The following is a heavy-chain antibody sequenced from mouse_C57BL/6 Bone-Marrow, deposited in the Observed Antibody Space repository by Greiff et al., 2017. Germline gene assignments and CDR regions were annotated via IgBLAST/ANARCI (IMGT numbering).Heavy chain of an antibody. Sequence: DVKLVESGGGLVKPGGSLKLSCAASGFTFSSYAMSWVRQTPEKRLEWVATISDGGSYTYYPDNVKGRFTISRDNAKNNLYLQMSHLKSEDTAMYYCARDDPYYFDYGGQGTTLTVSS. CDR3: ARDDPYYFDY. CDR1: GFTFSSYA. J-gene: IGHJ2*01. CDR2: ISDGGSYT. V-gene: IGHV5-4*01.